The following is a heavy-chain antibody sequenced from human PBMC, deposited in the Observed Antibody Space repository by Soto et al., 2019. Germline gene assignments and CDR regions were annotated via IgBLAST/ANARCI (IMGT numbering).Heavy chain of an antibody. CDR2: IYYSGST. CDR1: GGSISSYY. CDR3: ARTYSSSWSPFDY. J-gene: IGHJ4*02. V-gene: IGHV4-59*12. D-gene: IGHD6-13*01. Sequence: SETLSLTCTFSGGSISSYYWSWIRQPPGKGLEWIGYIYYSGSTNYNPSLKSRVTISVDTSKNQFSLKLSSVTAADTAVYYCARTYSSSWSPFDYWGQGTLVTVSS.